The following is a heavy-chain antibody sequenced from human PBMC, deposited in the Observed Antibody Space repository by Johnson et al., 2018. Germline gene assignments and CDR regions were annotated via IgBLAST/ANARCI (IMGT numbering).Heavy chain of an antibody. J-gene: IGHJ6*02. Sequence: QVQLVESGAEVKKPGSSVKVSCKASGGTFSSYAISWVRQAPGQGLEWMGGIIPIFGTANSAQKFQGRVPITADEATGTAYMELSSLRSEDTAVYYCARGRSTYYYDSSGYSLYYYYGMDVWGQGTTVTVSS. D-gene: IGHD3-22*01. V-gene: IGHV1-69*01. CDR2: IIPIFGTA. CDR1: GGTFSSYA. CDR3: ARGRSTYYYDSSGYSLYYYYGMDV.